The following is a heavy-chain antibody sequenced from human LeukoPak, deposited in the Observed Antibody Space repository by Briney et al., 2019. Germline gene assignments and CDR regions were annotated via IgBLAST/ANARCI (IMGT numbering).Heavy chain of an antibody. CDR3: ARVLLLDYYYYMDV. CDR2: IYTSGST. Sequence: SQTLSLTCTVAGGSISSGSYCWGWIRQPAGKGLEWIGRIYTSGSTNYNPSLKSRVTISVDTSKNQFSLKLSSVTAADTAVYYCARVLLLDYYYYMDVWGKGTTVTVSS. V-gene: IGHV4-61*02. CDR1: GGSISSGSYC. J-gene: IGHJ6*03.